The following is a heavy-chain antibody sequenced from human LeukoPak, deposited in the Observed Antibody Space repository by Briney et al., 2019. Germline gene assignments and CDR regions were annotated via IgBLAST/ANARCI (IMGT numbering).Heavy chain of an antibody. CDR1: GYTFTTYA. J-gene: IGHJ6*03. CDR3: ARGPNHYYYMDF. D-gene: IGHD2-8*01. CDR2: INPDGDVT. Sequence: ASVKVSCKASGYTFTTYAMNWVRHAPGQGLEWMGWINPDGDVTKSAQKFQGRVTMTTDKSINTVFMELSGLTSDDTALYYCARGPNHYYYMDFWGKGTTVSVSS. V-gene: IGHV1-2*02.